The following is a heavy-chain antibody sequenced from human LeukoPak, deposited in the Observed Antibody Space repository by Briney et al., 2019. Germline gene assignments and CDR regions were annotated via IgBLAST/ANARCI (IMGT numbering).Heavy chain of an antibody. CDR1: GGSFNTYY. D-gene: IGHD3-22*01. Sequence: PSETLSLTCSVSGGSFNTYYWSWIRQPPGKGLEWIGYIYYSGSTNYDPSLKSRVTISVDTSKNQFSLKLSSVTAADTAVYYCARDTTYYYDSSGYGDDAFDIWGQGTMVTVSS. V-gene: IGHV4-59*01. J-gene: IGHJ3*02. CDR2: IYYSGST. CDR3: ARDTTYYYDSSGYGDDAFDI.